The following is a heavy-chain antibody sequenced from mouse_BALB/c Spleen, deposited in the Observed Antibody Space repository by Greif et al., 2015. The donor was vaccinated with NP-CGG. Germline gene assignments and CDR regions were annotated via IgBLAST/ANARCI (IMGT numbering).Heavy chain of an antibody. CDR1: GFTFSSYA. V-gene: IGHV5-6-5*01. CDR3: ARVSVVAPYAMDY. D-gene: IGHD1-1*01. Sequence: EVKLVESGGGLVKPGGSLKLSCAASGFTFSSYAMSWVRQTPEKRLEWVASISSGGSTYYPDSVKGRFTISRDNARNILYLQMSSLRSEDTAMYYCARVSVVAPYAMDYWGQGTSVTVSS. CDR2: ISSGGST. J-gene: IGHJ4*01.